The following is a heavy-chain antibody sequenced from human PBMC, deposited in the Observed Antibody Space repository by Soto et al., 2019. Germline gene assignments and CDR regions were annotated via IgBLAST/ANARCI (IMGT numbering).Heavy chain of an antibody. CDR1: GGSISSYY. V-gene: IGHV4-59*01. CDR3: AKDTYYHDRSGYYIFDY. Sequence: SETRSLTCTVSGGSISSYYWSWIRQPPGKGLEWIGYIYYSGSTNYNPSLKSRVTISVDTSKNQFSLKLSSVTAADTAVYYCAKDTYYHDRSGYYIFDYWGEGILVTVSS. J-gene: IGHJ4*02. CDR2: IYYSGST. D-gene: IGHD3-22*01.